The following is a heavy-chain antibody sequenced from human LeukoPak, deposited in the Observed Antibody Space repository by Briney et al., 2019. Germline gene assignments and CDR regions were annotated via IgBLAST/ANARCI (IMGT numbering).Heavy chain of an antibody. CDR3: ARDFWSGGIDY. D-gene: IGHD3-3*01. CDR2: INHSGST. Sequence: SETLSLTCAVYGGSFSGYYWSWLRQPPGKGLEWIGEINHSGSTNYNPSLKSRVTISVDTSKNQFSLKLSSVTAADTAVYYCARDFWSGGIDYWGQGTLVTVSS. CDR1: GGSFSGYY. V-gene: IGHV4-34*01. J-gene: IGHJ4*02.